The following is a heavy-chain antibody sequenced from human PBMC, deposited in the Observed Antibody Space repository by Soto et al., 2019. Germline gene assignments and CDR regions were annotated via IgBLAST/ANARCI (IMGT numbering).Heavy chain of an antibody. CDR3: ARMNPAWYDTKGYFDY. J-gene: IGHJ4*02. Sequence: PGGSLRLSCAASGVTFSSYAMHWVRQAPGKGLEWVAAISSNSSYIYYADSVKGRFTISRDNAKNSLYLQMNSLRAEDTAVYYCARMNPAWYDTKGYFDYWGQGTLVTVSS. CDR1: GVTFSSYA. CDR2: ISSNSSYI. V-gene: IGHV3-21*01. D-gene: IGHD3-22*01.